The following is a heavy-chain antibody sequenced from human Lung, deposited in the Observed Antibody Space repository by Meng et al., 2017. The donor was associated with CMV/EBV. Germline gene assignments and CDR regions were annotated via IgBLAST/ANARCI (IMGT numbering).Heavy chain of an antibody. J-gene: IGHJ5*02. CDR3: ARVLGYCSSTSCYRRSHSPLDWFDP. CDR2: IYYSGST. D-gene: IGHD2-2*01. V-gene: IGHV4-59*01. Sequence: SXTXSLXCTVSGGSISSYYWSWIRQPPGKGLEWIGYIYYSGSTNYNPSLKSRVTISVDTSKNQLSLKLSSVTAADTAVYYCARVLGYCSSTSCYRRSHSPLDWFDPWGQGXLVTVSS. CDR1: GGSISSYY.